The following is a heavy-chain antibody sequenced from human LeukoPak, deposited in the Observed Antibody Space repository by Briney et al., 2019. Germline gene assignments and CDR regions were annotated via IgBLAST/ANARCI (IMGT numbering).Heavy chain of an antibody. J-gene: IGHJ4*02. CDR1: GFTFSSYA. CDR2: ISGSGGST. D-gene: IGHD7-27*01. CDR3: AKGSGLTGTFFDY. Sequence: GGPLRLPCAAPGFTFSSYAISWFRQAPGGGLDGVSTISGSGGSTYYADSVKGRFTISRDNSKNTLYLQMNSLGAEDTAVYYCAKGSGLTGTFFDYWGQGTLVTVSS. V-gene: IGHV3-23*01.